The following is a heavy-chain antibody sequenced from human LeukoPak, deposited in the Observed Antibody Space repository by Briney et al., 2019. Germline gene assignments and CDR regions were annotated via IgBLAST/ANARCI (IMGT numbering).Heavy chain of an antibody. V-gene: IGHV4-34*01. CDR3: ARLLAYNSGGEAFDH. J-gene: IGHJ4*02. CDR2: INHSGST. Sequence: PSETLSLTCAVYGGSFSGYYWSWIRQPPGKGLEWIGEINHSGSTNYNPSLKSRVTISVDTSKNQFSLKLSSVTAADTAVYYCARLLAYNSGGEAFDHWGQGTLVTVSS. CDR1: GGSFSGYY. D-gene: IGHD1-20*01.